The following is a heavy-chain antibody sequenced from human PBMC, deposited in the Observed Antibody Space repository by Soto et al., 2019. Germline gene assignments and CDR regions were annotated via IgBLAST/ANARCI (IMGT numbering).Heavy chain of an antibody. V-gene: IGHV1-18*01. CDR1: GYTFSNYG. Sequence: ASVKVSCKTSGYTFSNYGITWVGQAPGQPLEWLGWISLYSDGTNYAQKFQGRVSMTTDTSTTTAYMELRSLRSDDTAVYYCARVVPGAEAWFGPWGQGXLVTVSS. CDR3: ARVVPGAEAWFGP. D-gene: IGHD2-2*01. J-gene: IGHJ5*02. CDR2: ISLYSDGT.